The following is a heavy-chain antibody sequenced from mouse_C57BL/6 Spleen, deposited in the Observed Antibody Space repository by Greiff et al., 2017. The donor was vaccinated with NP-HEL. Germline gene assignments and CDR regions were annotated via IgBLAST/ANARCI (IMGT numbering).Heavy chain of an antibody. CDR3: ARDPFTTVVATNWYFDV. J-gene: IGHJ1*03. Sequence: EVQRVESGGGLVKPGGSLKLSCAASGFTFSSYAMSWVRQTPEKRLEWVATISDGGSYTYYPDNVKGRFTISRDNAKNNLYLQMSHLKSEDTAMYYCARDPFTTVVATNWYFDVWGTGTTVTVSS. V-gene: IGHV5-4*01. CDR2: ISDGGSYT. CDR1: GFTFSSYA. D-gene: IGHD1-1*01.